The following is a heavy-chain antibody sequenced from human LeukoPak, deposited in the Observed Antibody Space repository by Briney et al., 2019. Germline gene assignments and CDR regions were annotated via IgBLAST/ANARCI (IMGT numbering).Heavy chain of an antibody. CDR3: ASPVGHIVVVTGGY. CDR2: ISYDGSNK. D-gene: IGHD2-21*02. CDR1: GFTFSSYA. J-gene: IGHJ4*02. Sequence: GGSLRLSCAASGFTFSSYAMHWVRQAPGKGLEWVAVISYDGSNKYYADSVKGRFTISRDNSKNTLYLQMNSLRAEDTAVYYCASPVGHIVVVTGGYWGQGTLVTVSS. V-gene: IGHV3-30*04.